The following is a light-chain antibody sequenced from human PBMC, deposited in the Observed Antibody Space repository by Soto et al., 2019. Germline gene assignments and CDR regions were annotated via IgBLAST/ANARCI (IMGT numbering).Light chain of an antibody. V-gene: IGKV1-5*03. CDR2: KAS. CDR3: QQYNTYPLT. J-gene: IGKJ4*01. Sequence: DIQMTQSPSTLSASVGDRVTITCRASQSISSWLAWYQQKPGKAPSLLIYKASSLERGVPSRFSGSGSGTEFTLTISSLQPDDFVTYYCQQYNTYPLTCGGGTKVEIK. CDR1: QSISSW.